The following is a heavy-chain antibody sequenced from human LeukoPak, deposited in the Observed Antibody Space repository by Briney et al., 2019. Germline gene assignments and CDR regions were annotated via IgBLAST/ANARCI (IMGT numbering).Heavy chain of an antibody. Sequence: SETLSLSCAVSGDSITSSNWWSWVRQTPGKGPEWIGEIWHSGSTNYNPSLRSRVAISVDKSKNQFSLKLSSVTAADTAMYYCAFYNRGWYFDYWGQGTLVTVSS. CDR1: GDSITSSNW. CDR3: AFYNRGWYFDY. D-gene: IGHD1-14*01. J-gene: IGHJ4*02. CDR2: IWHSGST. V-gene: IGHV4-4*02.